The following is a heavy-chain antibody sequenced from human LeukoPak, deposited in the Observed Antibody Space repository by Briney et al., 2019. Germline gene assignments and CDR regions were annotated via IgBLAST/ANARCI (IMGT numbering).Heavy chain of an antibody. D-gene: IGHD4-23*01. V-gene: IGHV3-23*01. J-gene: IGHJ4*02. CDR1: GFTFSSYA. CDR2: ISGSDGST. Sequence: GGSLRLSCAASGFTFSSYAMSWVRQAPGKGLEWVSAISGSDGSTYYADSVKGRFTISRDNSKNTLYLQMNSLRAEDTAVYYCAKYGGGNPEEFDYWGQGTLVTVSS. CDR3: AKYGGGNPEEFDY.